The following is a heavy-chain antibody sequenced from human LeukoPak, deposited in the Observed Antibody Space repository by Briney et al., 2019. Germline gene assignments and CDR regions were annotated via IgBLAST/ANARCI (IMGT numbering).Heavy chain of an antibody. CDR3: ARDQGYYYDSSGYSQHAFDI. D-gene: IGHD3-22*01. Sequence: PSETLSLTCTVSGGSISSGDYYWRWIRQPPGKGLECIGYIYYSGSTYYNPSLKSRVTISVDTSKNQFSLKLSSVTAADTAVYYCARDQGYYYDSSGYSQHAFDIWGQGTMVTVSS. V-gene: IGHV4-30-4*01. CDR2: IYYSGST. J-gene: IGHJ3*02. CDR1: GGSISSGDYY.